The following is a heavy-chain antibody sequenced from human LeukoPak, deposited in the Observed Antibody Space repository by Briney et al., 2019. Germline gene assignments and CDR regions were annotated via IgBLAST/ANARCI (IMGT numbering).Heavy chain of an antibody. Sequence: GASVKVSCKVSGYTLTELSMHWVRQAPGEGLEWMGGFDPEDGETIYAQKFQGRVTITADKSTSTAYMELSSLRSEDTAVYYCARGFKVEIAVAGTGTAFDPWGQGTLVTVSS. D-gene: IGHD6-19*01. J-gene: IGHJ5*02. V-gene: IGHV1-24*01. CDR3: ARGFKVEIAVAGTGTAFDP. CDR1: GYTLTELS. CDR2: FDPEDGET.